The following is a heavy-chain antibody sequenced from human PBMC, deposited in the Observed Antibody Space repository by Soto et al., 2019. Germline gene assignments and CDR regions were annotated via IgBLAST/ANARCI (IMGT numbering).Heavy chain of an antibody. CDR2: IKSKTDGGTT. V-gene: IGHV3-15*01. CDR3: TTEAVPAPHYYYYGMDV. D-gene: IGHD2-2*01. Sequence: EVQLVESGGGLVKPGGSLRLSCAASGFTFSNAWMSWVRQAPGKGLEWVGRIKSKTDGGTTDYAAPVKGRFTISRDDSKNTLYLQMNSLKPQDTAVYYCTTEAVPAPHYYYYGMDVWGPGTTVTVSS. CDR1: GFTFSNAW. J-gene: IGHJ6*02.